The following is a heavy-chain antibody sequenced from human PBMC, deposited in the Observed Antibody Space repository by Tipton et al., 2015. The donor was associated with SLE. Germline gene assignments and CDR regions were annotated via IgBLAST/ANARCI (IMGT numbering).Heavy chain of an antibody. CDR1: GGSISGYY. V-gene: IGHV4-4*07. CDR2: VYSSGST. CDR3: ARGGVEEGLEEGDWFDS. D-gene: IGHD1-1*01. Sequence: LRLSCTVSGGSISGYYWSWIRQPAGKGLEWIGRVYSSGSTIYNPSIKSRITLSLDTSKNQFYLRVNSVTAADTAVYYCARGGVEEGLEEGDWFDSWGQGTLVTVSS. J-gene: IGHJ5*01.